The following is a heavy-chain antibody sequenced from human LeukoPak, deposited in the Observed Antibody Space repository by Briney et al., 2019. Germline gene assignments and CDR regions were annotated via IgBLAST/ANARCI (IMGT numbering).Heavy chain of an antibody. V-gene: IGHV3-23*01. CDR3: ARVAAADDRAFDI. CDR2: ITGSGGST. Sequence: GGSLRLSCAASGFTFSAYAINWVRQAPGKGLEWVSIITGSGGSTYYADSAKGRFTISRDNSKNTLYLQMNSLRAEDTAVYYCARVAAADDRAFDIWGQGTMVTVSS. D-gene: IGHD6-13*01. J-gene: IGHJ3*02. CDR1: GFTFSAYA.